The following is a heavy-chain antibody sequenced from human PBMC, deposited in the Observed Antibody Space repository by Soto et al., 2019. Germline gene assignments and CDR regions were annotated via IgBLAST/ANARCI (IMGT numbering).Heavy chain of an antibody. CDR3: ARPHYGDYNWYFDL. Sequence: SETLSLTCAVSGYSISSGYYWGWIRQPPGKGLEWIGSIYHSGSTYYNPSLKSRVTISVDTSKNQFSLKLSSVTAAVTAVYYCARPHYGDYNWYFDLWGRGTLVTVSS. CDR2: IYHSGST. V-gene: IGHV4-38-2*01. D-gene: IGHD4-17*01. J-gene: IGHJ2*01. CDR1: GYSISSGYY.